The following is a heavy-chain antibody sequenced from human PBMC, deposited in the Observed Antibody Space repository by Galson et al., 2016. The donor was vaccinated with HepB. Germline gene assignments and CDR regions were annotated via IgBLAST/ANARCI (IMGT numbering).Heavy chain of an antibody. V-gene: IGHV1-18*04. Sequence: SVKVSCKASGYAFTHYYIGWARQAPGQGLEWMGWISAYNGKTSYAQKIQGRVTMTTDTSTTTAYMDLRSLTSDDTAVYYRARDKDGSSWPPIFNYWGQGTLVTVS. CDR1: GYAFTHYY. J-gene: IGHJ4*02. D-gene: IGHD5-24*01. CDR3: ARDKDGSSWPPIFNY. CDR2: ISAYNGKT.